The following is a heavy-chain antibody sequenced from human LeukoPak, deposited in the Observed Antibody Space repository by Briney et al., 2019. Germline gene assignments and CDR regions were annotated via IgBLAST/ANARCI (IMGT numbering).Heavy chain of an antibody. J-gene: IGHJ4*02. CDR3: ARFDSGTTIGLDY. CDR2: ISNSGGST. V-gene: IGHV3-23*01. Sequence: GASLRLSCAASGFTFSSYAMSWVRQAPGKGLEWVSAISNSGGSTFYADSVKGRFTISRDNSKNTLYLQMNSLRAEDTAVYYCARFDSGTTIGLDYWGQGTLVTVSS. D-gene: IGHD5-12*01. CDR1: GFTFSSYA.